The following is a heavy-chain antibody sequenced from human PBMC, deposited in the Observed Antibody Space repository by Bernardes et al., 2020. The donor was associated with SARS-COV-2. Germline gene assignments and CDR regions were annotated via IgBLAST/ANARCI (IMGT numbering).Heavy chain of an antibody. CDR1: GFTFSNAW. CDR2: IKSKTNGGTT. J-gene: IGHJ4*02. Sequence: GGSLRLSCAASGFTFSNAWMTWVRPAPGKGLEWVGRIKSKTNGGTTDYAAPVKGRLTISRDDSKNTVYLQMNSLKTEDTAVYYCTTVGCSSSSCYSHSWGQGTLVTVTS. D-gene: IGHD2-2*01. CDR3: TTVGCSSSSCYSHS. V-gene: IGHV3-15*01.